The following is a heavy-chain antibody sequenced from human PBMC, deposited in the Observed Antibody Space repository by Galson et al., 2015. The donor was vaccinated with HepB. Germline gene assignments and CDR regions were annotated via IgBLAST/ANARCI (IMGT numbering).Heavy chain of an antibody. CDR3: AKDPYLYSALAGTMAGFDY. CDR1: GFTFSSYD. V-gene: IGHV3-30*18. D-gene: IGHD6-19*01. CDR2: ISYDGSK. J-gene: IGHJ4*02. Sequence: SLRLSCAASGFTFSSYDPYWVRQAPGKGLEWVAVISYDGSKTYADSVKGRFTISRDNSKNTLYLQMNSLRAEDTALYYCAKDPYLYSALAGTMAGFDYWGQGTMVTGSS.